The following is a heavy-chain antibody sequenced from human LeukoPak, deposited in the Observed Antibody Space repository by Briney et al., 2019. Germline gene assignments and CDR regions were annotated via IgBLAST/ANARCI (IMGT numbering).Heavy chain of an antibody. V-gene: IGHV1-2*02. CDR3: ARGKYSSFPNWFDP. J-gene: IGHJ5*02. CDR1: GYTFTSYG. CDR2: ISPNSGGT. Sequence: ASVKVSCKASGYTFTSYGISWVRQAPGQGLEWMGWISPNSGGTNYAQKFQGRVTMTRDTSISTAYMELSRLRSDDTAVYYCARGKYSSFPNWFDPWGQGTLVTVSS. D-gene: IGHD6-19*01.